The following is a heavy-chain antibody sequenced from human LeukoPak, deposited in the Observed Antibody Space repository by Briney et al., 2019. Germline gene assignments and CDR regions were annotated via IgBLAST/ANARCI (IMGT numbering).Heavy chain of an antibody. Sequence: GESLKISCEGSEYSFTSYWIGWVRQMPGKGLEWMGIIYPGDSDTRYSPSFEGQVTTSADKSISTAYLQWSSLKTSDTAMYYCARQVGTGFSDYWGQGTLVTVSS. CDR1: EYSFTSYW. CDR3: ARQVGTGFSDY. J-gene: IGHJ4*02. CDR2: IYPGDSDT. V-gene: IGHV5-51*01. D-gene: IGHD2-21*02.